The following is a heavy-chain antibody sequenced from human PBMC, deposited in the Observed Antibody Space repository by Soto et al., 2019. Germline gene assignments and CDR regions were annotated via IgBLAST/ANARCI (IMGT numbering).Heavy chain of an antibody. V-gene: IGHV1-8*01. CDR3: ARPEGDYGYYYYYMDV. J-gene: IGHJ6*03. Sequence: ASVKVSCKASGYTFTSYDINWVRQATGQGLEWMGWMNPNSGNTGYAQKFQGRVTMTRNTFISTAYMELSSLRSEDTAVYYCARPEGDYGYYYYYMDVWGKGTTVTVSS. CDR2: MNPNSGNT. CDR1: GYTFTSYD. D-gene: IGHD4-17*01.